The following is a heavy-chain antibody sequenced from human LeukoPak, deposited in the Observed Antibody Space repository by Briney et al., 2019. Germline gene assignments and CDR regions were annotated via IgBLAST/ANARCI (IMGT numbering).Heavy chain of an antibody. CDR2: TYYRSKWYN. Sequence: SQTLSLTCAISGDSVSSNSAAWNWIRQSPSRGLEWLGRTYYRSKWYNDYAVSVKSRITINPDTSKNQFSLQLNSVTAADTAVYYCATYCSHTSCYTGGGFQHWGQGTLVTVSS. D-gene: IGHD2-2*02. CDR3: ATYCSHTSCYTGGGFQH. V-gene: IGHV6-1*01. J-gene: IGHJ1*01. CDR1: GDSVSSNSAA.